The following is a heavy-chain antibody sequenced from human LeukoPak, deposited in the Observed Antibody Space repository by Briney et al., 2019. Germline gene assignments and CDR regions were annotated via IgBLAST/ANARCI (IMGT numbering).Heavy chain of an antibody. D-gene: IGHD3-10*01. CDR3: ARLGRFLRVDYFDY. Sequence: GGSLRLSCAASGFPFRGYSLTWVRQAPGKGLEWISYISSSNTIYYADSVKGRFTISRDNAKNSLYLQMNSLTADDTAVYYCARLGRFLRVDYFDYWGQGSLVTVSS. CDR1: GFPFRGYS. J-gene: IGHJ4*02. CDR2: ISSSNTI. V-gene: IGHV3-48*01.